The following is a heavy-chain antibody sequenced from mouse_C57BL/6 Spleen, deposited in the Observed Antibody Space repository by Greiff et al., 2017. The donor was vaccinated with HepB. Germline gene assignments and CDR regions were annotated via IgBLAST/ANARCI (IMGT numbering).Heavy chain of an antibody. Sequence: QVQLQQSGAELVRPGTSVKMSCKASGYTFTNYWIGWAKQRPGHGLEWIGDIYPGGGYTNYNEKFKGKATLTADKSSCTAYMQFSSLTSEDSASYYCARSGYYGSSGYFDYWGQGTTLTVSS. D-gene: IGHD1-1*01. CDR3: ARSGYYGSSGYFDY. V-gene: IGHV1-63*01. CDR1: GYTFTNYW. CDR2: IYPGGGYT. J-gene: IGHJ2*01.